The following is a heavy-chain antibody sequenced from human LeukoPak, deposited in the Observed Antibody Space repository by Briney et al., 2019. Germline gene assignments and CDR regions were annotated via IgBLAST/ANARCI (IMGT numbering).Heavy chain of an antibody. CDR1: GYTFTSYG. Sequence: ASVKVSCKASGYTFTSYGISWVRQAPGQGLEWMGWISAYNGNTNYAQKLQGRVTMTTDTSTSTAYMELRSLRSDDTAVYYCAREEPAALQGGVAYWGQGTLVTVSS. CDR3: AREEPAALQGGVAY. CDR2: ISAYNGNT. D-gene: IGHD6-25*01. J-gene: IGHJ4*02. V-gene: IGHV1-18*01.